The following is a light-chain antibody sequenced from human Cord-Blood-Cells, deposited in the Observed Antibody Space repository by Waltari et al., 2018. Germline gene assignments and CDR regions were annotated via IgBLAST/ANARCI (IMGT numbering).Light chain of an antibody. V-gene: IGKV1-5*01. Sequence: DIQMPQSPSTLSASVGARATITCRASPSISSWLAWYQQRPGKAPKLLIYDASSLESGVPSRFSGSGSGTEFTLTISSLQPDDFATYYCQQYNSYSYTFGQGTKLEIK. CDR2: DAS. J-gene: IGKJ2*01. CDR3: QQYNSYSYT. CDR1: PSISSW.